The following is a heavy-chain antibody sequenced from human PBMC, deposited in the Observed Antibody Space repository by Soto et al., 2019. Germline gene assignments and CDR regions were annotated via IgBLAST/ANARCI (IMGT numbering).Heavy chain of an antibody. CDR1: GFTFSSYA. V-gene: IGHV3-23*01. CDR2: ISGSGGST. J-gene: IGHJ3*02. D-gene: IGHD3-22*01. Sequence: GGSLRLSCAASGFTFSSYAMSWVRQAPGKGLEWVSAISGSGGSTYYADSVKGRFTISRDNSKNTLYLQMNSLRAEDTAVYYCAKTETYYDSSGYYDGLDAFDIWGQGTMVTVS. CDR3: AKTETYYDSSGYYDGLDAFDI.